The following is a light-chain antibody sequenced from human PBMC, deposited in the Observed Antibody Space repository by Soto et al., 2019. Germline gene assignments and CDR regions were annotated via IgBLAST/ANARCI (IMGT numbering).Light chain of an antibody. Sequence: QSALTQPPSASGSPGQSLTISCTGTSSDVGGYNYVSWYQQRPGKAPKLVIYEVTKRPSGVPDRFSGSKSGSTASLTVSGLQSDDAGAYYCASYAGTKLFVFGSGTNLTVL. CDR3: ASYAGTKLFV. V-gene: IGLV2-8*01. J-gene: IGLJ1*01. CDR2: EVT. CDR1: SSDVGGYNY.